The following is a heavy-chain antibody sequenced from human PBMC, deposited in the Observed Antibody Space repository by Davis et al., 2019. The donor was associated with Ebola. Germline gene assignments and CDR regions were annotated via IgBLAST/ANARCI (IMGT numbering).Heavy chain of an antibody. CDR2: INHRGST. J-gene: IGHJ5*02. V-gene: IGHV4-34*01. Sequence: MPSETLSLTCAVYGGSFSGYYWSWIRQPPGKGLEWIGEINHRGSTNYNPSLKSRVTISVDTSKNQFSLKLSSVTAADTAVYYCARGSHSGSYYRWFDPWGQGTLVTVSS. CDR1: GGSFSGYY. D-gene: IGHD1-26*01. CDR3: ARGSHSGSYYRWFDP.